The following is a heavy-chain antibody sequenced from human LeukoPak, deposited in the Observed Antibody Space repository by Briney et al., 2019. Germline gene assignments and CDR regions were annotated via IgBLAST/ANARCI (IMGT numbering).Heavy chain of an antibody. V-gene: IGHV3-15*01. CDR1: GSTFSNAW. CDR3: TAGTGRSDFDY. D-gene: IGHD3/OR15-3a*01. CDR2: IKRKGDDGTI. J-gene: IGHJ4*02. Sequence: AGGSLRLSCAASGSTFSNAWMSWVRQAPGRGLEWVGRIKRKGDDGTIDYAAPVKGRLSISRDDSKNTLYLQMNSLKSEDTAVYYCTAGTGRSDFDYWGQGTLVTVSS.